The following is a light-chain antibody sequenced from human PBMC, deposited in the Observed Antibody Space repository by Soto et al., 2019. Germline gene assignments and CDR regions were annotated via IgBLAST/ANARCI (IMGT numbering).Light chain of an antibody. CDR1: NSNIGRNP. CDR2: NMG. J-gene: IGLJ2*01. CDR3: STWDDSLNDVV. Sequence: QSVLTQPPSAAGTPGQRVSISCSGTNSNIGRNPVMWYQQMPGTAPRLIIYNMGQRPSGVPDRFSGSQSGTSASLAISGLQSEDESDYFCSTWDDSLNDVVFGGGTKVTVL. V-gene: IGLV1-44*01.